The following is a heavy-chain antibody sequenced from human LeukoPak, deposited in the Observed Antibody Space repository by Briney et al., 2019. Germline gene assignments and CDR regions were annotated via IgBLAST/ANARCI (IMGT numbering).Heavy chain of an antibody. J-gene: IGHJ4*02. D-gene: IGHD2-15*01. V-gene: IGHV3-74*01. CDR3: ARVAYCSGGSCEGIDY. CDR2: INSDGSST. Sequence: GGSLRLSCAASGFTFSSYWMHWVRQAPGKGLVWVSRINSDGSSTSYADSVKGRFTISRDNAKNTLYLQMNSLRAEDTAVYYCARVAYCSGGSCEGIDYWGQGTLVTVSS. CDR1: GFTFSSYW.